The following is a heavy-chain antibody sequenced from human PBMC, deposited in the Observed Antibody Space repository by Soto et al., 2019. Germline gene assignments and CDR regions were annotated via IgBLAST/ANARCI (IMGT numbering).Heavy chain of an antibody. V-gene: IGHV3-21*01. CDR2: ISTNSRYI. Sequence: GGSLRLSCAASGFIFSSYRMNWVRQAPGKGLEWISSISTNSRYIYYADSVEGRFTVSRDNSNNSLYLQMDNLRAEDTAVYYCARDTQGPYYYHGMDVCGHWTTVTVS. J-gene: IGHJ6*02. CDR3: ARDTQGPYYYHGMDV. CDR1: GFIFSSYR.